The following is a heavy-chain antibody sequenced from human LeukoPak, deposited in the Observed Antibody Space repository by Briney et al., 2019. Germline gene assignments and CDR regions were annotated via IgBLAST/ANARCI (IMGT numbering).Heavy chain of an antibody. J-gene: IGHJ5*02. Sequence: SETLSLTCTVSGGSISGHSWIWIRQPPGRGLEWSGYFHKSRTNSYNPSLTGRVIISVATAMHQISLNLNSVTAADTAVYYRARGHLGFSPWGPGTLVTASS. CDR3: ARGHLGFSP. V-gene: IGHV4-59*11. CDR2: FHKSRTN. D-gene: IGHD2/OR15-2a*01. CDR1: GGSISGHS.